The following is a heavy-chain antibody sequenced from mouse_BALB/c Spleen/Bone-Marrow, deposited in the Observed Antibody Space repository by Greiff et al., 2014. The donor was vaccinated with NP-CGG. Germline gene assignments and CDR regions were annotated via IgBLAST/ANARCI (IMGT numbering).Heavy chain of an antibody. Sequence: EVKLEESGGGLVKPGGSLKLPCAASGFTFSSYAMSWVRQTPEKRLEWVATISSGGSYTYYADSVKGRFTISRDTAKNTLYLQMSSLRSEDTAIYYCARQDYYGSSPHWYFDVWGAGTTVTVSS. CDR2: ISSGGSYT. V-gene: IGHV5-9-3*01. CDR3: ARQDYYGSSPHWYFDV. CDR1: GFTFSSYA. J-gene: IGHJ1*01. D-gene: IGHD1-1*01.